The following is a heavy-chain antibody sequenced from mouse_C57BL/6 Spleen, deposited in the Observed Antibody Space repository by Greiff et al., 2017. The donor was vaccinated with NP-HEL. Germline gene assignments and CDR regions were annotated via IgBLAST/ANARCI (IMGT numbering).Heavy chain of an antibody. D-gene: IGHD1-1*01. CDR3: ARSYGSKGTWFAY. V-gene: IGHV1-20*01. CDR1: GYSFTGYF. J-gene: IGHJ3*01. CDR2: INPYNGDT. Sequence: EVQLKQSGPELVKPGDSVKISCKASGYSFTGYFMNWVMQSHGKSLEWIGRINPYNGDTFYNQKFKGKATLTVDKSSSTAHMELRSLTSEDSAVYYCARSYGSKGTWFAYWGQGTLVTVSA.